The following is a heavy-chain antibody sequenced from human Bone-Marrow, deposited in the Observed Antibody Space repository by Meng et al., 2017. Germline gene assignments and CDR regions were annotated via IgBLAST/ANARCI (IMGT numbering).Heavy chain of an antibody. CDR3: ARGSWLQLWLQDY. D-gene: IGHD5-18*01. Sequence: QLHRKDSGPGLGKPSETLYLPCPVSGGSISSSSYYWGWIRQPPGKGLEWIGSIYYSGSTYYNPSLKSRVTISVDTSKNQFSLKLSSVTAADTAVYYCARGSWLQLWLQDYWGQGTLVTVSS. CDR2: IYYSGST. V-gene: IGHV4-39*07. CDR1: GGSISSSSYY. J-gene: IGHJ4*02.